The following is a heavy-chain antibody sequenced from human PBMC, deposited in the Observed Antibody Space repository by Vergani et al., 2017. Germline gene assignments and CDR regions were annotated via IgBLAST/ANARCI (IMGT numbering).Heavy chain of an antibody. CDR3: ARHRSVGARLFDY. V-gene: IGHV4-39*01. J-gene: IGHJ4*02. CDR1: GGSISSSSYY. Sequence: QLQLQESGPGLVKPSETLSLTCTVSGGSISSSSYYWGWIRQPPGKGLEWIGSIYYSGSTYYNPSLKSRVTISVDTSKNQFSLKLSSVTAADTAVYYCARHRSVGARLFDYWGQGTLVTVSS. D-gene: IGHD1-26*01. CDR2: IYYSGST.